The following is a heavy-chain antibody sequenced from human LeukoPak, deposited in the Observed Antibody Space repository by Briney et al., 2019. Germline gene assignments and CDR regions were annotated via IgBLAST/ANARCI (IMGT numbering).Heavy chain of an antibody. CDR3: AGNPRGTARHYGDYLNYFDY. D-gene: IGHD4-17*01. V-gene: IGHV3-21*01. J-gene: IGHJ4*02. Sequence: GGSLRLSCAASGFTFSNYSMNWVRQAPGKGLEWVSSISSSGSYIYYADSVRGRFTISRDNAKNSLYLQMNNMRAEDTAVYYCAGNPRGTARHYGDYLNYFDYWGQGTLVTVSS. CDR1: GFTFSNYS. CDR2: ISSSGSYI.